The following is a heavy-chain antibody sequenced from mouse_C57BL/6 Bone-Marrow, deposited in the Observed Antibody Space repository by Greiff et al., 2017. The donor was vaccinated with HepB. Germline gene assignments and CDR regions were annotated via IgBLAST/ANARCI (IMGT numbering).Heavy chain of an antibody. CDR1: GYSITSGYY. V-gene: IGHV3-6*01. CDR2: ISYDGSN. Sequence: EVHLVESGPGLVKPSQSLSLTCSVTGYSITSGYYWNWIRQFPGNKLEWMGYISYDGSNNYNPSLKNRISITRDTSKNQFFLKLNSVTTEDTATYYCARGLGGFAYWGQGTLVTVSA. J-gene: IGHJ3*01. CDR3: ARGLGGFAY. D-gene: IGHD4-1*01.